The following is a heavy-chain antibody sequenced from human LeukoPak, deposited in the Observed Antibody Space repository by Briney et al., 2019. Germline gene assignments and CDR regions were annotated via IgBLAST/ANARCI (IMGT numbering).Heavy chain of an antibody. CDR2: ISSSGSTM. V-gene: IGHV3-11*01. J-gene: IGHJ4*02. Sequence: GGSLRLSCAASGFTFSDFYLNWIRQAPGKGLEWVSYISSSGSTMYYADSVKGRFTISRDNSKNTLYLQMNRLRAEDTAVYYCANLGVVTNFDYWGQGTLVTVSS. CDR3: ANLGVVTNFDY. D-gene: IGHD3-3*01. CDR1: GFTFSDFY.